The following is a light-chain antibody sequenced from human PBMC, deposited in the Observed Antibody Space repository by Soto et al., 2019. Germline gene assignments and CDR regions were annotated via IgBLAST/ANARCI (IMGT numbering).Light chain of an antibody. Sequence: DIPMTQSPSTLSASVGDRVAITCRASDNIVHWVAWYQQKPGKAPKLLIYKAANLADEVPSRFPGSGSGTDFTLNIIRLQPDDFATDYRQHYNNFSRTFSQGTKVEV. J-gene: IGKJ1*01. CDR1: DNIVHW. CDR3: QHYNNFSRT. V-gene: IGKV1-5*03. CDR2: KAA.